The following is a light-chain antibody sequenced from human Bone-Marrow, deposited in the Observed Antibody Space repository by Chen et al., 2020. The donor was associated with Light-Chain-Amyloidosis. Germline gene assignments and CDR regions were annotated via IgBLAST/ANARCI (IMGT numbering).Light chain of an antibody. CDR3: QTWGSGFHVL. Sequence: QLVLTQSPSASAPLGASVKLTCILSSGHRTYPIAWHQRQPGKGPRYLMLVNQDGTHTKGDGIPDRFSGSSSGAERYLTISSLRSEDEADYYCQTWGSGFHVLFGGGTRLSVL. J-gene: IGLJ2*01. CDR1: SGHRTYP. V-gene: IGLV4-69*01. CDR2: VNQDGTH.